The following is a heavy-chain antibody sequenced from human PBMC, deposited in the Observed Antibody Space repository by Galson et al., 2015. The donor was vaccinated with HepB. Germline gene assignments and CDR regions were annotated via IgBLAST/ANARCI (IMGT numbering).Heavy chain of an antibody. Sequence: SVKVSCKASGYTFIGYSMHWVRQAPGQGLEWMGIIDPSGGSTTYAQKFQGRVTVTRDTSTSTVYLELRSLRFEDTAVYYCARDRAGVGGTSWFDPWGQGTLVTVSS. CDR1: GYTFIGYS. J-gene: IGHJ5*02. CDR3: ARDRAGVGGTSWFDP. V-gene: IGHV1-46*01. D-gene: IGHD1-26*01. CDR2: IDPSGGST.